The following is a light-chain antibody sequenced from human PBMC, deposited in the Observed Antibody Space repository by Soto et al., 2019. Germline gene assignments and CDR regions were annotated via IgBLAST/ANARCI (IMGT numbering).Light chain of an antibody. V-gene: IGKV3-20*01. CDR3: QQYGGSPFT. CDR1: QSVSINS. CDR2: AAS. Sequence: EIVLTQSPGTLSLSPGERATLSCRASQSVSINSLAWYQQKGGQAPRLLIYAASTRATGVPDRFSGTGSGTDFALTISRLETXDSAVYYCQQYGGSPFTFGPGTKVDIK. J-gene: IGKJ3*01.